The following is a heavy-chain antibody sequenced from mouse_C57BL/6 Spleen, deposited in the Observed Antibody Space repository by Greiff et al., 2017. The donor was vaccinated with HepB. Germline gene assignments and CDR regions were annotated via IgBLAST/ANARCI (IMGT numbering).Heavy chain of an antibody. CDR2: IYPGSGST. D-gene: IGHD1-1*01. CDR3: ARGGYGSSYRYFDV. Sequence: VQLQQPGAELVKPGASVKMSCKASGYTFTSYWITWVKQRPGQGLVWIGDIYPGSGSTNYNEKFKSKATLTVDTSSSTAYMQLSSLTSEDSAVYYCARGGYGSSYRYFDVWGTGTTVTVSS. J-gene: IGHJ1*03. V-gene: IGHV1-55*01. CDR1: GYTFTSYW.